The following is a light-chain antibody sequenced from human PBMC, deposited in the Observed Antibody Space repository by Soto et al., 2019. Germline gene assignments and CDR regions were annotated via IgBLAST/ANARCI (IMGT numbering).Light chain of an antibody. CDR1: QSVGKY. Sequence: VMTQSPATLSLSPGERATLSCRASQSVGKYLVWYQQKPGQAPRLLIYDASNRATGIPARFSGSGSGTGFTLTISSLEPEDLAVYYCQQRGNRPPWTFGQGTKVDIK. J-gene: IGKJ1*01. CDR3: QQRGNRPPWT. V-gene: IGKV3-11*01. CDR2: DAS.